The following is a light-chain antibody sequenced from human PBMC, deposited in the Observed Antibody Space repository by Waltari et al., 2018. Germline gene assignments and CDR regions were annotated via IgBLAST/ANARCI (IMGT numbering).Light chain of an antibody. CDR3: CSYSTSGSWM. V-gene: IGLV2-23*02. J-gene: IGLJ3*02. Sequence: QSALTQPASVSGSPGQSITIPCTGTSSNLGDYYLVSWFQHHPGKVPELVMYYVTKRPSGISDRFSGSKSGNTASLTISALQADDEADYYCCSYSTSGSWMFGGGTKATVL. CDR2: YVT. CDR1: SSNLGDYYL.